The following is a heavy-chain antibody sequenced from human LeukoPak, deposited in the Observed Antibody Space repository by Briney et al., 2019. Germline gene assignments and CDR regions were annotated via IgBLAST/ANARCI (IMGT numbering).Heavy chain of an antibody. V-gene: IGHV3-74*01. J-gene: IGHJ4*02. CDR1: GFTFSRYG. CDR3: ARGVSGGFDY. Sequence: GGSLRLSCAASGFTFSRYGMNWVRQAPGKGLVWVSRINTDGSTTSYADSVRGRFTISRDNAKNTLYVQMSSLRVEDTAVYYGARGVSGGFDYGGQGTLVTVSS. CDR2: INTDGSTT. D-gene: IGHD6-13*01.